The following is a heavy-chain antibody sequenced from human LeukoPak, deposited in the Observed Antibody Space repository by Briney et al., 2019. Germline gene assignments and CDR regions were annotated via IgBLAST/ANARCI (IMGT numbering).Heavy chain of an antibody. D-gene: IGHD1-26*01. CDR1: GFTFDDYT. J-gene: IGHJ4*02. CDR2: ISWNSGSI. V-gene: IGHV3-9*01. CDR3: AKGAEWELPYYFDY. Sequence: GGSLRLSCAASGFTFDDYTMHWVRQAPGKGLEWASGISWNSGSIGYADSVKGRFTISRDNAKNSLYLQMNSLRAEDTALYYCAKGAEWELPYYFDYWGQGTLVTVSS.